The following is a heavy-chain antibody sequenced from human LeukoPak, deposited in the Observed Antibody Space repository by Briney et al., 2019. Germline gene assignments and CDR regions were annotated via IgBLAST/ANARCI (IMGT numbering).Heavy chain of an antibody. V-gene: IGHV1-2*06. J-gene: IGHJ4*02. Sequence: GASAKVSCKASGYTLTGYYMHWVRQAPGQGLEWMGRINPNSGGTNYAQKFQGRVTMTRDTSISTAYMELSRLRSDDTAVYYCARGSSYSSGWIDYWGQGTLVTVSS. CDR2: INPNSGGT. CDR1: GYTLTGYY. CDR3: ARGSSYSSGWIDY. D-gene: IGHD6-19*01.